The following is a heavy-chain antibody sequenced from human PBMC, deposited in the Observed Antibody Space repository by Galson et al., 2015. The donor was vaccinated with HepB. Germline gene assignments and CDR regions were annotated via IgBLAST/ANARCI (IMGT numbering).Heavy chain of an antibody. Sequence: SLRLSCAASGFTFSSYSMNWVRQAPGKGLEWVSYISSSSSTIYYADSVKGRFTISRDNAKNSLYLQMNNLRAEDTAVYYCASFLGPISAANVPYYYYGMDVWGQGTTVTVSS. V-gene: IGHV3-48*04. CDR3: ASFLGPISAANVPYYYYGMDV. CDR1: GFTFSSYS. CDR2: ISSSSSTI. J-gene: IGHJ6*02. D-gene: IGHD2-2*01.